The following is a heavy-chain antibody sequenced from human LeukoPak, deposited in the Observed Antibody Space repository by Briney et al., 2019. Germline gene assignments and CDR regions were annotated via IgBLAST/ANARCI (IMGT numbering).Heavy chain of an antibody. CDR3: ARDLMVRGVIGY. Sequence: PGGSLRLSCAASGFTFSSYGMNWVRQAPGKGLEWVSSISSSSSYIYYADSVKGRFTISRDNAKNSLYLQMNSLRAEDTAVYYCARDLMVRGVIGYWGQGTLVTVSS. J-gene: IGHJ4*02. D-gene: IGHD3-10*01. CDR1: GFTFSSYG. V-gene: IGHV3-21*01. CDR2: ISSSSSYI.